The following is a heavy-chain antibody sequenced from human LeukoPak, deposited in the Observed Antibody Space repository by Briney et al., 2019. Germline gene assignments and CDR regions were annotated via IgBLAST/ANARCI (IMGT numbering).Heavy chain of an antibody. CDR1: GYTFTGYY. V-gene: IGHV1-2*04. Sequence: ASVKVSCKASGYTFTGYYMHWVRQAPGQGLEWMGWINPNSGGTNYAQKFQGWVTMTRGTSISTAYMELSRLRSDDTAVYYCARDSGYSYGYDFDYCGQGTLVTVSS. CDR3: ARDSGYSYGYDFDY. D-gene: IGHD5-18*01. J-gene: IGHJ4*02. CDR2: INPNSGGT.